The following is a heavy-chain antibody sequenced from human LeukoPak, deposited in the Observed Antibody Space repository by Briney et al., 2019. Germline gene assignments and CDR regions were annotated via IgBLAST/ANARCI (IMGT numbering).Heavy chain of an antibody. D-gene: IGHD3-10*01. CDR2: IDPSDSYT. CDR1: GYSVTSYW. V-gene: IGHV5-10-1*01. Sequence: GESLKISCKGSGYSVTSYWISWGRQMPGKGLEWMGRIDPSDSYTNYSPSFQGHVAISADKSISTAYLQWSSLKASDTAMYYCARQRYYYGSGRPNAFDIWGQGTMVTVSS. J-gene: IGHJ3*02. CDR3: ARQRYYYGSGRPNAFDI.